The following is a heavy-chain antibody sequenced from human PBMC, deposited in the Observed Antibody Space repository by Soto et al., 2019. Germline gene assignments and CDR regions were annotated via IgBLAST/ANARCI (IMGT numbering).Heavy chain of an antibody. CDR2: INTDGSST. Sequence: EVQLVESGGGLVQPGWSLRLSCAVSGFTFSSFWMHWVRQAPGEGLVWVSRINTDGSSTSYADSVKGRFTISRDNAKNTLYPQRNSLRVEDTAMYYCAKRGVDTIGLYYWGQGALVTVAS. J-gene: IGHJ4*02. D-gene: IGHD3-10*01. V-gene: IGHV3-74*01. CDR3: AKRGVDTIGLYY. CDR1: GFTFSSFW.